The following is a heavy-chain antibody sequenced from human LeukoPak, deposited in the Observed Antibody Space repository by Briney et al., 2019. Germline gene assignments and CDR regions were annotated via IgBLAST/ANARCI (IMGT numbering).Heavy chain of an antibody. CDR3: ARGRDGHHEY. Sequence: WVSVIYSGGSTYYADSVKGRFTISRHNSKNTLYLQMNSLRAEDTAVYYCARGRDGHHEYWGQGTLVTVSS. CDR2: IYSGGST. D-gene: IGHD5-24*01. J-gene: IGHJ4*02. V-gene: IGHV3-53*04.